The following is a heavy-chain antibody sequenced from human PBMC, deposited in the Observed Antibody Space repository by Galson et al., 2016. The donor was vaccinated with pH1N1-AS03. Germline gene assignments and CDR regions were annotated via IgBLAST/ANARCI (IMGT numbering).Heavy chain of an antibody. J-gene: IGHJ4*02. D-gene: IGHD1-26*01. V-gene: IGHV1-2*02. CDR2: INPSSGGT. CDR1: GYTFSDYY. Sequence: SVKVSCKASGYTFSDYYMHWVRQAPGQELEWMGWINPSSGGTKYTQKFQGRVTMTRDTSISTVYMELSRLTSDDTAVYFCARGGGSSLDYWGQGTLVPVSS. CDR3: ARGGGSSLDY.